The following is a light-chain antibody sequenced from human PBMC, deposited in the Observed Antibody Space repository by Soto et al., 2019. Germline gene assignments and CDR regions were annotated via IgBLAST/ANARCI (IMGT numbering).Light chain of an antibody. CDR2: DVN. J-gene: IGLJ3*02. CDR3: CSYAGSHTPWV. Sequence: QSVLTQPRSVSGSPGQSVTISCTGTSSDVGGYNYVSWYQQHPGKAPKLMIYDVNKWPSGVPDRFSGSKSGNTASLTISGRQAEDEADYHCCSYAGSHTPWVFGGGTKLTVL. V-gene: IGLV2-11*01. CDR1: SSDVGGYNY.